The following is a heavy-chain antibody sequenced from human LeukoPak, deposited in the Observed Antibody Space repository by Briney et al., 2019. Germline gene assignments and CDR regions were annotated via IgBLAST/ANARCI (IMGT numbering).Heavy chain of an antibody. Sequence: GGSRGLSCAASGFPFISYGMHWVGQAPGKGLEGVAFIGYDGTNKYYADSVKGRFTISRDNSKNTLFLQMNSLRAEDTAVYYCARGRSPDDSSVLYGMDVWGQGTTVTVSS. CDR3: ARGRSPDDSSVLYGMDV. D-gene: IGHD6-19*01. J-gene: IGHJ6*02. CDR2: IGYDGTNK. V-gene: IGHV3-30*02. CDR1: GFPFISYG.